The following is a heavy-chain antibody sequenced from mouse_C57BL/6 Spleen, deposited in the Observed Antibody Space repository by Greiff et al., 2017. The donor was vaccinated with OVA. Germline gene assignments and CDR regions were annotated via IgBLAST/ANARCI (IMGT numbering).Heavy chain of an antibody. Sequence: VMLVESGAELVKPGASVKISCKASGYAFSSYWMNWVKQRPGKGLEWIGQIYPGDGDTNYNGKFKGKATLTADKSSSTAYMQLSSLTSEDSAVYFCARYGSKSYAMDYWGQGTSVTVSS. V-gene: IGHV1-80*01. CDR1: GYAFSSYW. J-gene: IGHJ4*01. D-gene: IGHD1-1*01. CDR3: ARYGSKSYAMDY. CDR2: IYPGDGDT.